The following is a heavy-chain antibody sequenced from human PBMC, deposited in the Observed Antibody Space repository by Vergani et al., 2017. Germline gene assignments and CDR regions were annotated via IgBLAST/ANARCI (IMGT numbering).Heavy chain of an antibody. D-gene: IGHD5-24*01. CDR2: IYYSGST. CDR3: ARERWLQFTDWYYGMDV. CDR1: GSSISSGDYY. J-gene: IGHJ6*02. Sequence: QVQLQESGPGLVKPSQTLSLTCTVSGSSISSGDYYWSWIRQPPGKGLEWIGYIYYSGSTYYNPSLKSRVTISVDTSKNQFSLKLSSVTAADTAVYYCARERWLQFTDWYYGMDVWGQGTTVTVSS. V-gene: IGHV4-30-4*08.